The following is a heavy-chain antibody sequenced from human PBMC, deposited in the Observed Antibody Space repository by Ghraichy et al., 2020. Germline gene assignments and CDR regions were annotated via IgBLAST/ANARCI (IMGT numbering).Heavy chain of an antibody. D-gene: IGHD3-22*01. Sequence: SETLSLTCTVSGGSISSSSYYWGWIRQPPGKGLEWIGSIYYSGSTYYNPSLKSRVTISVNTSKNQFSLKLSSVTADDTAVYYCSSRGYYDSSGYYPTFFDYWGHGTLVTVSS. CDR2: IYYSGST. CDR1: GGSISSSSYY. V-gene: IGHV4-39*01. CDR3: SSRGYYDSSGYYPTFFDY. J-gene: IGHJ4*01.